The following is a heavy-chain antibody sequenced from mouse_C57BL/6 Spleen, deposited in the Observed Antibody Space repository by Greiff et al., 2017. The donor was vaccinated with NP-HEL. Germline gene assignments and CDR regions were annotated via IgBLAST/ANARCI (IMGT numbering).Heavy chain of an antibody. V-gene: IGHV1-80*01. CDR2: IYPGDGDT. Sequence: QVQLQQSGAELVKPGASVKISCKASGYAFSSYWMNWVKQRPGKGLEWIGQIYPGDGDTNYNGKFKGKATLTADKSSSTAYMQLSSLTSEDSAVYFCARPYYSNYWYFDVWGTGTTVTVSS. CDR1: GYAFSSYW. J-gene: IGHJ1*03. CDR3: ARPYYSNYWYFDV. D-gene: IGHD2-5*01.